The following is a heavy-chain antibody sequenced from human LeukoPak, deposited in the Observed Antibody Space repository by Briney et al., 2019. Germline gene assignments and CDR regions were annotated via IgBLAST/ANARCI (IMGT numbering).Heavy chain of an antibody. CDR1: GFSFSSYG. CDR3: ARDRGWLSDY. CDR2: LRGSGDTT. J-gene: IGHJ4*02. Sequence: GGSLRLSCVASGFSFSSYGMSWVRQAPGKGLEWVSGLRGSGDTTYYADSVKGRFTISRDISKNTLYLQMNSLRAEDTAVYYCARDRGWLSDYWGQGTLVTVSS. D-gene: IGHD6-19*01. V-gene: IGHV3-23*01.